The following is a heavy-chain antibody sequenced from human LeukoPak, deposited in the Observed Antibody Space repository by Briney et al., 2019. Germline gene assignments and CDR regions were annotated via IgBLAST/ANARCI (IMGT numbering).Heavy chain of an antibody. CDR2: ISYDGSNK. CDR3: AKGSGYCSSTSCYAYAFDI. J-gene: IGHJ3*02. CDR1: GFTFSSYG. Sequence: GRSLRLSCAASGFTFSSYGMHWVRQAPGKGLEWVAVISYDGSNKYYADSVKGRFTISRDSSKNTLYLQMNSLRAEDTAVYYCAKGSGYCSSTSCYAYAFDIWGQGTMVTVSS. D-gene: IGHD2-2*03. V-gene: IGHV3-30*18.